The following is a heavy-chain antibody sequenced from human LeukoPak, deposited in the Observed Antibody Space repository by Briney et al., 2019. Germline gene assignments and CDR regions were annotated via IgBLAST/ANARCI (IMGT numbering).Heavy chain of an antibody. D-gene: IGHD5-24*01. CDR1: GYTFTSYY. V-gene: IGHV1-46*01. J-gene: IGHJ5*02. CDR2: INPSGGST. CDR3: AREPGGYNSFHP. Sequence: ASVKVSCKASGYTFTSYYMHWVRQAPGQGLEWMGIINPSGGSTYYAQKLRGRVAMTRDTSTSTVYMELSSLSSEDRAVYYCAREPGGYNSFHPWGQGTLVTVSS.